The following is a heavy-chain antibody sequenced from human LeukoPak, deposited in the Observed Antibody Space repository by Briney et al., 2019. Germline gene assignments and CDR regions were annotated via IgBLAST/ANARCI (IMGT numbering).Heavy chain of an antibody. D-gene: IGHD2-2*01. V-gene: IGHV1-69*13. CDR1: GGTFSSYA. CDR2: IIPIFGTA. Sequence: ASVKVSCKASGGTFSSYAISWVRQAPGQGLEWMGGIIPIFGTANYAQKFQGRVTITADESTSTAYMELSSLRSEDTAVYYCARGDHIVVVPAAPGVYYFDYWGQGTLVTVSS. CDR3: ARGDHIVVVPAAPGVYYFDY. J-gene: IGHJ4*02.